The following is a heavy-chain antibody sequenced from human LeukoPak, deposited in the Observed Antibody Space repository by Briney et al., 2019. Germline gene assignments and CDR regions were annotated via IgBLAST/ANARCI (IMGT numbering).Heavy chain of an antibody. Sequence: PSETLSLTCAVYGGSFSGYYWSWIRQPPGKGLEWIGEINHSGSTNYNPSLKSRVTISVDTSKNQFSLKLSSVTAADTAVYYCARGRGAVGATTQVADYWGQGTLVTVSS. D-gene: IGHD1-26*01. CDR3: ARGRGAVGATTQVADY. CDR2: INHSGST. V-gene: IGHV4-34*01. J-gene: IGHJ4*02. CDR1: GGSFSGYY.